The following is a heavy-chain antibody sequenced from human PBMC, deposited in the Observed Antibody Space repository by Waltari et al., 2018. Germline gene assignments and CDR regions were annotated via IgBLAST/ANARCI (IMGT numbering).Heavy chain of an antibody. CDR2: ISYDGSNK. Sequence: QVQLVESGGGEVQPGRSLRLSCAASGFTFSSYAMHWVRQAPGKGLEWVAVISYDGSNKYYADSVKGRFTISRDNSKNTLYLQMNSLRAEDTAVYYCARDSRIAGTIGYFDYWGQGTLVTVSS. D-gene: IGHD1-7*01. J-gene: IGHJ4*02. CDR1: GFTFSSYA. CDR3: ARDSRIAGTIGYFDY. V-gene: IGHV3-30-3*01.